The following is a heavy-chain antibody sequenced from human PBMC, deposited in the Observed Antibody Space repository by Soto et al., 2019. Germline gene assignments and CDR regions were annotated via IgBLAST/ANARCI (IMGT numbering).Heavy chain of an antibody. J-gene: IGHJ5*02. V-gene: IGHV1-69*12. Sequence: QVQLVQSGAEVKKPGSSVKVSCKASGGTFSSYAISWVRQAPGQALEWMGGIIPIFGTANYAQKFQGRVTITADESTSTAYMELSSLRSEDTAVYYCARAGLYSSSWYGNWFDPWGQGTLVTVSS. CDR1: GGTFSSYA. CDR3: ARAGLYSSSWYGNWFDP. CDR2: IIPIFGTA. D-gene: IGHD6-13*01.